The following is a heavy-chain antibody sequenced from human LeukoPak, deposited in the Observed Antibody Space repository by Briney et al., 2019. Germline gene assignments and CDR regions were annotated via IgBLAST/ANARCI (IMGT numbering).Heavy chain of an antibody. V-gene: IGHV3-53*01. CDR1: GFTVSSNY. Sequence: GGSLRLSCAASGFTVSSNYMSWVRQAPGKGLEWVSIIYSGGSTFYADSVKGRFTISRDNSKNTLYLQMNSLRAEDTAVYYCARHKTSGYSYGHSPETPLDYWGQGTLVTVSS. J-gene: IGHJ4*02. D-gene: IGHD5-18*01. CDR2: IYSGGST. CDR3: ARHKTSGYSYGHSPETPLDY.